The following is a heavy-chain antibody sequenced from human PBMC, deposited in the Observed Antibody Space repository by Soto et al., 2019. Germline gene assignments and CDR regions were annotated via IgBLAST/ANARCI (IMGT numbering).Heavy chain of an antibody. CDR1: GGTFSSYA. D-gene: IGHD2-15*01. CDR3: ARDLEAGPAFYGYFDL. CDR2: IIPISVTA. V-gene: IGHV1-69*06. Sequence: QVQLVQSGAEVKKPGSSVRVSCEASGGTFSSYAISWVRQAPGQGLEWMGGIIPISVTANYAQKFQGRVTITADKSTSTVHMELTSLRSDDTAVYYCARDLEAGPAFYGYFDLWGRGTLVTVSS. J-gene: IGHJ2*01.